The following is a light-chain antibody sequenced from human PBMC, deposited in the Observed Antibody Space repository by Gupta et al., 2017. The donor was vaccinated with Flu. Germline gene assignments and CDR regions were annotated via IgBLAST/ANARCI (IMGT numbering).Light chain of an antibody. V-gene: IGLV2-14*01. CDR2: EVS. Sequence: QSALTQPASVSGFPGQSITISCTGNSSDVGGYNYVSWYQQHPGQAPKIMIYEVSKRPSGVSNRFSGSKSSNSASLTISGLQAEDEADYYCSAYTSSSTLGVFGGGTKLTVL. J-gene: IGLJ3*02. CDR3: SAYTSSSTLGV. CDR1: SSDVGGYNY.